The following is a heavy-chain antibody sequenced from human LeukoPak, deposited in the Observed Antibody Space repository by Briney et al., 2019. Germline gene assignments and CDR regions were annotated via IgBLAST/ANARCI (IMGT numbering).Heavy chain of an antibody. Sequence: SETLSLTCTVSGGSISSGGYYWSWIRQHPGKGLEWIGYIYNSSLKSRVTISVDTSKNQFSLKLSSVTAADTAVYYCARERSWTTVVTNYFDYWGQGTLVTVSS. D-gene: IGHD4-23*01. CDR3: ARERSWTTVVTNYFDY. V-gene: IGHV4-31*03. J-gene: IGHJ4*02. CDR2: I. CDR1: GGSISSGGYY.